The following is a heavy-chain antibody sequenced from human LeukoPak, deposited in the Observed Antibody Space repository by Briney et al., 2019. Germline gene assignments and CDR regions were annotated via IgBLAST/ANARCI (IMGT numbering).Heavy chain of an antibody. Sequence: SETLSLTCTVSGGSISSYYWSWIRQPAGKGLEWIGRIYTSGSTNYNPSLKSRVTMSVDTSKNQFSLKLSSVTAADTAVYYCARAIRYGTHYYYGMDVWGQGTTVTVSS. CDR2: IYTSGST. V-gene: IGHV4-4*07. CDR1: GGSISSYY. D-gene: IGHD1-1*01. CDR3: ARAIRYGTHYYYGMDV. J-gene: IGHJ6*02.